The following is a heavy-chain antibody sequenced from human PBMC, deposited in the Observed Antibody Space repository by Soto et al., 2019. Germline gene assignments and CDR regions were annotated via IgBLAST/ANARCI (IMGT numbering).Heavy chain of an antibody. D-gene: IGHD3-3*01. V-gene: IGHV4-31*11. CDR2: IYYSGST. Sequence: SETLSLTCAVSGGSISSGAYYWSWIRQHPGKGLEWIGYIYYSGSTYHNPSLKSRVTISVDTSKNQFSLKLSSVTAADTAVYYCARAATPSSIFGVVTLDVWGQGTTVTVSS. J-gene: IGHJ6*02. CDR3: ARAATPSSIFGVVTLDV. CDR1: GGSISSGAYY.